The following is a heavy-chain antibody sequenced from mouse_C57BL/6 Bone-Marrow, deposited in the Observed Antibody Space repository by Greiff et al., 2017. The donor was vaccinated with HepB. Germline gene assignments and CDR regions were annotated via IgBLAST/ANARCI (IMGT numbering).Heavy chain of an antibody. CDR2: INYDGSST. V-gene: IGHV5-16*01. CDR3: ARDSYDYPFAY. D-gene: IGHD2-4*01. CDR1: GFTFSDYY. Sequence: EVQVVESEGGLVQPGSSMKLSCTASGFTFSDYYMAWVRQVPEKGLEWVANINYDGSSTYYLDSLKSRFIISRDNAKNILYLQMSSLKSEDTATYYCARDSYDYPFAYWGQGTLVTVSA. J-gene: IGHJ3*01.